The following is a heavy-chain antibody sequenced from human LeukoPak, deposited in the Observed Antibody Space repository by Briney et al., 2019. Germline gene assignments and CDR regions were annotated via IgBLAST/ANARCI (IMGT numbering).Heavy chain of an antibody. CDR1: GGSISSYF. Sequence: SETLSLTCTVSGGSISSYFWTWIRQPPGKGLEWLGYVYNSGSTHYNPSLKSRITISADTSKNQFSLSLTSVTAADTAVYYCARSGGTWSYNYWGQGTLVTVSS. V-gene: IGHV4-59*01. D-gene: IGHD1-26*01. J-gene: IGHJ4*02. CDR3: ARSGGTWSYNY. CDR2: VYNSGST.